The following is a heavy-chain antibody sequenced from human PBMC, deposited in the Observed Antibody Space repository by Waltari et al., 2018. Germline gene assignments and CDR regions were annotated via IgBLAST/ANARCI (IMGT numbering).Heavy chain of an antibody. D-gene: IGHD2-8*01. CDR2: ITSSGDAT. J-gene: IGHJ4*02. Sequence: EVQLLESGGDLVQPGGSLRLSCAASGFTFTTHAMTWVRQAPGEGLEWVSVITSSGDATYYAGSVKGRFTISRDNSRNTLNLHMSSLRAEDTATYYCAKNEKFCIKAACYDSWGQGTLVTVSS. CDR1: GFTFTTHA. V-gene: IGHV3-23*01. CDR3: AKNEKFCIKAACYDS.